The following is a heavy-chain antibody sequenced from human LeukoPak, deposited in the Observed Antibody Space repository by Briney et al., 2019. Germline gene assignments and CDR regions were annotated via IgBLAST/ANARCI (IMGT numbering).Heavy chain of an antibody. D-gene: IGHD6-6*01. CDR2: IYSSGST. Sequence: SETLSLTCTVSGGSISSYCWSWIRQPPGKGLEWIGYIYSSGSTNYNPSLKSRVTISVDTSKNQFSLRLYSVTVADTAVYYCARHFAYSSSSYFDYWGQGSLVTVSS. CDR1: GGSISSYC. J-gene: IGHJ4*02. CDR3: ARHFAYSSSSYFDY. V-gene: IGHV4-59*08.